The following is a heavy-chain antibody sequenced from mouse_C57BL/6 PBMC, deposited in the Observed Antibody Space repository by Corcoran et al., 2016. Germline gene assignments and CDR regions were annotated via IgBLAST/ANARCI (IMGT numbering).Heavy chain of an antibody. V-gene: IGHV1-26*01. J-gene: IGHJ1*03. Sequence: EVQLQQSGPELVKPGASVKISCKASGYTFTDYYMNWVKQSHGKSLEWIGDINPNNGGTSYNQKFKGKATLTVDKSSSTAYMELRSLTSEDSAVYYCAEGITTVPPWYFDVWGTGTTVTVSS. CDR1: GYTFTDYY. D-gene: IGHD1-1*01. CDR3: AEGITTVPPWYFDV. CDR2: INPNNGGT.